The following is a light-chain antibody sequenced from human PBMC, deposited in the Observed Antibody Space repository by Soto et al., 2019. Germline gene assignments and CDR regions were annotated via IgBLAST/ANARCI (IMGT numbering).Light chain of an antibody. J-gene: IGKJ2*01. V-gene: IGKV3-20*01. CDR3: QHYDTSARYT. CDR2: GAS. Sequence: EIVLTQSPGTLSLSPGESGTLSCRASQSVSGSTLAWYQQKPGQAPRLVMYGASSRAIGIPERFSGSGSGTDFTLTISRLEPEDFAVYYCQHYDTSARYTFGQGTKLEI. CDR1: QSVSGST.